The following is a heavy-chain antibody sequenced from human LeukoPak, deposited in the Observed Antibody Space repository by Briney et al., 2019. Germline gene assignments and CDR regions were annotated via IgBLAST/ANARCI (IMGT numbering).Heavy chain of an antibody. CDR2: IYTSGST. CDR1: GGSISSGSYY. J-gene: IGHJ4*02. V-gene: IGHV4-61*02. CDR3: ARSYGDYGMTFDY. D-gene: IGHD4-17*01. Sequence: SQTLSLTCTVSGGSISSGSYYWSWIRQPAGKGLEWIGRIYTSGSTNYNPSLKSRVTISEDTSKNQFSLKLSSVTAADTAVYYCARSYGDYGMTFDYWGQGTLVTVSS.